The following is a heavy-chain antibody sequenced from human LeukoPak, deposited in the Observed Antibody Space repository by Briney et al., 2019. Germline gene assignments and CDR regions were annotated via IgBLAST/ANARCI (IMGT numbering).Heavy chain of an antibody. CDR1: GGSISGSNW. CDR3: ASSRLGSGSYWLDY. Sequence: PSETLSLTCAVSGGSISGSNWWSWVRQPPGKGLEWIGEIYHSGSTNYNPSLKSRVTISVDTSKNQFSLKLSSVTAADTAVYYCASSRLGSGSYWLDYWGQGTLVTVSS. J-gene: IGHJ4*02. D-gene: IGHD3-10*01. V-gene: IGHV4-4*02. CDR2: IYHSGST.